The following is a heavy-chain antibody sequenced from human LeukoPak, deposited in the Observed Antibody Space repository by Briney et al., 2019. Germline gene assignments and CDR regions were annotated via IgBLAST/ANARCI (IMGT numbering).Heavy chain of an antibody. CDR1: GHTFTNYG. J-gene: IGHJ4*02. CDR3: ARDGTTTDDY. D-gene: IGHD1-26*01. CDR2: ISANRGHT. Sequence: ASVKVSCKASGHTFTNYGIHWVRQAPGQGLEWMGWISANRGHTNYAQKLQGRVTMTTDTSTSTVYMELRSLRSDDTAVYYCARDGTTTDDYWGQGTLVTVSS. V-gene: IGHV1-18*01.